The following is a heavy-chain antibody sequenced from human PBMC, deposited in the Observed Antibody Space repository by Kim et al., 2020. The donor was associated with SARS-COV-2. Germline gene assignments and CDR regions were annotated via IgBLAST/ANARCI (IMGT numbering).Heavy chain of an antibody. CDR3: ARGQWELKPGLMGY. Sequence: SETLSLTCTVSGGSISSSSYYWGWIRQPPGKGLEWIGSIYYSGSTYYNPSLKSRVTISVDTSKNQFSLKLSSVTAADTAVYYCARGQWELKPGLMGYWGQGTLVTVSS. CDR1: GGSISSSSYY. V-gene: IGHV4-39*07. J-gene: IGHJ4*02. D-gene: IGHD1-26*01. CDR2: IYYSGST.